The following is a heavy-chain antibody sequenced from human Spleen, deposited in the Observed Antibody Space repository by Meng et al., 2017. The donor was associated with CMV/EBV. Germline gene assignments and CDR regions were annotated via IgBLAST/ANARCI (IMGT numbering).Heavy chain of an antibody. CDR3: ASYCSSSTCYVLRTFDY. CDR2: IKEDGSEK. D-gene: IGHD2-2*01. J-gene: IGHJ4*02. CDR1: GFNFSSYW. V-gene: IGHV3-7*01. Sequence: GESLKISCAASGFNFSSYWMTWVRQAPGKGLEWVANIKEDGSEKCYVDSVKGRFTISRDNARNSLYLQMNSLRAEDTAVYYCASYCSSSTCYVLRTFDYWGQGTLVTVSS.